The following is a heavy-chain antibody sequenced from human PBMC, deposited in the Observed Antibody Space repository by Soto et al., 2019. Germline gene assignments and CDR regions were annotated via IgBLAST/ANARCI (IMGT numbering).Heavy chain of an antibody. Sequence: SVKVSCKASGCTFSSHAISWVRQAPGQGLEWMGGIIPIFGTANYAQKFQGRVTITADKSTITAYMELSSLRSEDTAVYYCARAEPLEYCSGGSCRGMDVWGQGTTVTVSS. CDR2: IIPIFGTA. J-gene: IGHJ6*02. CDR3: ARAEPLEYCSGGSCRGMDV. D-gene: IGHD2-15*01. V-gene: IGHV1-69*06. CDR1: GCTFSSHA.